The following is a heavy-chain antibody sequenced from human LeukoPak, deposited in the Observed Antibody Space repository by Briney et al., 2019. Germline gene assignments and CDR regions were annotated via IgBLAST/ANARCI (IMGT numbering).Heavy chain of an antibody. V-gene: IGHV3-15*01. D-gene: IGHD3-3*01. Sequence: GGSLRLTCAASGFTFSNAWMSWVRQAPGKGLEWVGRIKSKTDGGTTDYAAPVKGRFTISRDDSKNTLYLQMNSLKTEDTAVYYCTTVQGFWSGYYPFDYWGQGTLVTVSS. CDR2: IKSKTDGGTT. CDR3: TTVQGFWSGYYPFDY. CDR1: GFTFSNAW. J-gene: IGHJ4*02.